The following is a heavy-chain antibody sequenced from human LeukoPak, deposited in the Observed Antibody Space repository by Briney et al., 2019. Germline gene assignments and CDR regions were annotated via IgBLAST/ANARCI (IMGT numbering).Heavy chain of an antibody. CDR2: ISSSSSTI. D-gene: IGHD3-16*01. CDR3: ATPGGMYAFDI. Sequence: GGSLRLSCAASGFTFSSYSMNWVRQAPGKGLEWVSYISSSSSTIYYADSVKGRFTISRDNAKNSLYLQMNSLRAEDTAVYYCATPGGMYAFDIWGQGTMVTVSS. CDR1: GFTFSSYS. V-gene: IGHV3-48*04. J-gene: IGHJ3*02.